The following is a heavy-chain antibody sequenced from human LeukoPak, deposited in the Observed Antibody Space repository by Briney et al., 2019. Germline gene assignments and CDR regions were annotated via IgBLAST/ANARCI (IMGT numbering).Heavy chain of an antibody. D-gene: IGHD2/OR15-2a*01. CDR3: ARRRAVPGFYYFDY. Sequence: SETLSLTCTVSGGSISNYYWTWIRQPPGKGLEWIGYIYYSGSTNYNPSLESRVTMSVDTSKNQFSLKLSSLTAADTAVYYCARRRAVPGFYYFDYWGQGTLVTVSS. J-gene: IGHJ4*02. CDR2: IYYSGST. CDR1: GGSISNYY. V-gene: IGHV4-59*08.